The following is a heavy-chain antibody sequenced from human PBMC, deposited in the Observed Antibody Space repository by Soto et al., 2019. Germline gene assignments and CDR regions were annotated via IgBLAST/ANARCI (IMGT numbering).Heavy chain of an antibody. CDR3: AREGYTYIWFDP. CDR2: IYYSGST. D-gene: IGHD1-1*01. CDR1: GGSISSGGYY. V-gene: IGHV4-61*08. Sequence: PSETLSLTCTVSGGSISSGGYYWSWIRQHPGKGLEWIGYIYYSGSTNYNPSLKSRVTISVDTSKNQFSLKLSSVTAADTAVYYCAREGYTYIWFDPWGQGTLVTVSS. J-gene: IGHJ5*02.